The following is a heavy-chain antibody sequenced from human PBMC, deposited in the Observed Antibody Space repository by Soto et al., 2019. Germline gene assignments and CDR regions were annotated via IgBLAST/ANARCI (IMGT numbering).Heavy chain of an antibody. CDR2: ILGSGDST. D-gene: IGHD3-10*01. V-gene: IGHV3-23*01. J-gene: IGHJ4*02. CDR3: AKETIRGVNFDY. Sequence: EVQLLESGGGLVQPGGSLRLSCAASGFTFSTYAMSWVRQAPGKGLEWVSAILGSGDSTYYADSVKGRFTISRDISGNTLYLQMTSLRAGDTAVYYCAKETIRGVNFDYWGQGTLVTVSS. CDR1: GFTFSTYA.